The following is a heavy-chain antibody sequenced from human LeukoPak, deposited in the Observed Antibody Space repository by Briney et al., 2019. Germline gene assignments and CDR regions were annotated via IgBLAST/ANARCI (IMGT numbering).Heavy chain of an antibody. CDR2: VYTTGTGST. J-gene: IGHJ6*03. V-gene: IGHV4-38-2*02. CDR1: GFSISSGYF. CDR3: ARVYDISDPTYMDV. Sequence: SETLSLTCSVSGFSISSGYFWGWIRQPPGKGLEWIGNVYTTGTGSTYYNPSVKSRVTVSSDTSKNQVSLKVNSVTAADTAVYYCARVYDISDPTYMDVWGKGTTVTVSS. D-gene: IGHD3-16*01.